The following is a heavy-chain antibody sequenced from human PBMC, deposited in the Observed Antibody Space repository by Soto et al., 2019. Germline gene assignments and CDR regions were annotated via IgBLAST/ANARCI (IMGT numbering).Heavy chain of an antibody. D-gene: IGHD3-9*01. J-gene: IGHJ3*02. CDR3: AKDSDILTGFPDAFYI. CDR1: GFIFSGSI. Sequence: PGGSLRLSCAASGFIFSGSIMYWVRQAPGKGLDWVATISYYGNNKDYADSVKGRFTISRDNSKNTLFLQMNSLKVEDTAMYYCAKDSDILTGFPDAFYIWGQGIMVTVSS. CDR2: ISYYGNNK. V-gene: IGHV3-30*18.